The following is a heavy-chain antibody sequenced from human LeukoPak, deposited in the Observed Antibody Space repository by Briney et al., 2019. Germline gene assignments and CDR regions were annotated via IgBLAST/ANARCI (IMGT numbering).Heavy chain of an antibody. CDR2: ISSSSSYI. J-gene: IGHJ3*02. CDR3: ASKYSGYDWSDDAFDI. D-gene: IGHD5-12*01. Sequence: GGSLRLSCAASGFTFSSYSMNWVRQAPGKGLEWVSSISSSSSYIYYADSVKGRFTISRDNAKNSLYLQMNSLRAEDTAVYYCASKYSGYDWSDDAFDIWGQGTMVTVSS. CDR1: GFTFSSYS. V-gene: IGHV3-21*01.